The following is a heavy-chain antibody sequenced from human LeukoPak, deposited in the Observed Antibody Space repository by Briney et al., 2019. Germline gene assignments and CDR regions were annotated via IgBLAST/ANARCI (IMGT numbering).Heavy chain of an antibody. Sequence: PGGSLRLSCAASGFTFRNYGMHWVRQAPGKGLEWVAVISYDGSNKYYADSVKGRSTISRENSKRTLFLQRDSLRGEDTAVYYCANGGYYSLDSWGRGTLVTVYS. D-gene: IGHD2-15*01. CDR2: ISYDGSNK. V-gene: IGHV3-30*18. J-gene: IGHJ4*02. CDR1: GFTFRNYG. CDR3: ANGGYYSLDS.